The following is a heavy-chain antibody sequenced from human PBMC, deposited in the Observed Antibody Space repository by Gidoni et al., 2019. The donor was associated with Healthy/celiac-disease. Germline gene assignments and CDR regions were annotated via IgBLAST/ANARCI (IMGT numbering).Heavy chain of an antibody. Sequence: QVQLVESGGGVVQPGRSLRLSCADSGFTFRSYALHWVRQAPGTGRGWVAFISYDGSNHYSADSVKGLFTLSRDTSKNTLYLQMNSLRAEDTAVYYCARDQGVATIRPVYGMDVWGQGTTVTVSS. V-gene: IGHV3-30-3*01. CDR2: ISYDGSNH. CDR3: ARDQGVATIRPVYGMDV. J-gene: IGHJ6*02. D-gene: IGHD5-12*01. CDR1: GFTFRSYA.